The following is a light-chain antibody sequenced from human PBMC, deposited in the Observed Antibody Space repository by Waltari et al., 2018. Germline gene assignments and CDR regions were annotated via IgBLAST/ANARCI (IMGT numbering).Light chain of an antibody. J-gene: IGLJ1*01. CDR2: EGS. CDR1: RLAVGSYNL. Sequence: QSALTQPASVSGSPGQSITISCPGTRLAVGSYNLFSWYQQHPGKAPKLMIYEGSKRPSGVSNRFSGSKSGNTASLTISGLQAEDEADYYCCSYAGSSTWVFGTGTKVTVL. V-gene: IGLV2-23*01. CDR3: CSYAGSSTWV.